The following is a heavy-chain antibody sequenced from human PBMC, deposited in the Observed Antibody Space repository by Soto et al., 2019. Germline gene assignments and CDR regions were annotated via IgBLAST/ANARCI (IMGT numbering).Heavy chain of an antibody. Sequence: GGSLRLSCAASGFSVTDYTMYWARQSHSKRLEWVAIISDAGRNAYYAYSVRGRFTISRANTRNTLHLQMTSLSDEDTPPYYFARDRVLGCCSGGSCGILDAWGRGAPVALSS. J-gene: IGHJ5*02. CDR2: ISDAGRNA. CDR1: GFSVTDYT. CDR3: ARDRVLGCCSGGSCGILDA. V-gene: IGHV3-30*01. D-gene: IGHD2-15*01.